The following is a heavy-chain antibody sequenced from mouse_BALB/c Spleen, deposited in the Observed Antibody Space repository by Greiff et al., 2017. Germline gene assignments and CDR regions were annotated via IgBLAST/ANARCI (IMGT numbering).Heavy chain of an antibody. CDR1: GFSLTSYG. CDR2: IWAGGST. V-gene: IGHV2-9*02. D-gene: IGHD3-2*01. CDR3: ARETARATSFAY. Sequence: VKLQESGPGLVAPSQSLSITCTVSGFSLTSYGVHWVRQPPGKGLEWLGVIWAGGSTNYNSALMSRLSISKDNSKSQVFLKMNSLQTDDTAMYYCARETARATSFAYWGQGTLVTVSA. J-gene: IGHJ3*01.